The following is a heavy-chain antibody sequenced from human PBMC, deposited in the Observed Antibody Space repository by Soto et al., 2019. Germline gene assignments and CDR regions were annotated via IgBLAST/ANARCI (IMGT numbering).Heavy chain of an antibody. V-gene: IGHV1-69*12. J-gene: IGHJ4*02. CDR3: ARVKGVRNYYDRSGLCAY. Sequence: QVQLVQSGAEVKKPGSSVKVSCKASGGTFSSYAISWVRQAPGQGLEWMGGIIPIFGTANYAQKFQGRVTITADESTSTAYMELSSLRSEDTAVYYCARVKGVRNYYDRSGLCAYWGQGTLVTVSS. CDR1: GGTFSSYA. CDR2: IIPIFGTA. D-gene: IGHD3-22*01.